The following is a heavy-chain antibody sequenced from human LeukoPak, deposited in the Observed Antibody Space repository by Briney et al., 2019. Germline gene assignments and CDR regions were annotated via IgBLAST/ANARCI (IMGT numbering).Heavy chain of an antibody. CDR2: IYYTGTT. CDR3: ASLGLEY. V-gene: IGHV4-59*01. CDR1: GGSISPYY. D-gene: IGHD3-3*01. J-gene: IGHJ4*02. Sequence: SETLSLTCSVSGGSISPYYWSWIRQPPGKGLEWIGYIYYTGTTYYNPSLKNRVTVSVDTSKNQFSLKLSSVTAADTAVYYCASLGLEYWGQGTLVTVSS.